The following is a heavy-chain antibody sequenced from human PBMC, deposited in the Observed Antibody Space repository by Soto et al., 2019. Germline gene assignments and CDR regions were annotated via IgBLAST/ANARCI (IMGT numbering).Heavy chain of an antibody. D-gene: IGHD6-6*01. CDR3: ARDGPESEYSSSFGFDP. Sequence: SETLSLTCTVSGGSISSGDYYWSWIRQPPGKGPEWIGYIYYSGSTYYNPSLKSRVTISVDTSKNQFSLKLSSVTAADTAVYYCARDGPESEYSSSFGFDPWSQGTLVTVSS. CDR2: IYYSGST. CDR1: GGSISSGDYY. V-gene: IGHV4-30-4*01. J-gene: IGHJ5*02.